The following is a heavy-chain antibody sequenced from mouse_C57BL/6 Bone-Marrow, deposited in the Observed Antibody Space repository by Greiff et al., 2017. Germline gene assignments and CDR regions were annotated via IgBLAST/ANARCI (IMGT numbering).Heavy chain of an antibody. CDR3: AYYYYSSTGAMDY. J-gene: IGHJ4*01. CDR1: GYTFTDYY. D-gene: IGHD1-1*01. CDR2: INPNNGGT. Sequence: EVQLQQSGPELVKPGASVKISCKASGYTFTDYYMNWVKQSHGKSLEWIGDINPNNGGTSYNQKFKGKATLTVDKSSSTAYMELRSLTSEDSAVYYCAYYYYSSTGAMDYWGQGTSVTVSS. V-gene: IGHV1-26*01.